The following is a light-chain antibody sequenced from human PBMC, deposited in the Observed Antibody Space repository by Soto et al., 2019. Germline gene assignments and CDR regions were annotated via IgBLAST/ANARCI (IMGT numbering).Light chain of an antibody. CDR1: QSVSSN. J-gene: IGKJ2*01. V-gene: IGKV3-15*01. CDR2: GAS. Sequence: EIVMTQSPATLSVSPGERATLSCRASQSVSSNLAWYQQKPGQAPRLLIYGASTRATGIPARFSGSGSGTDFTLTISSLQSEDFAVYYCQQYNNWPPDTFGQRTKLEIK. CDR3: QQYNNWPPDT.